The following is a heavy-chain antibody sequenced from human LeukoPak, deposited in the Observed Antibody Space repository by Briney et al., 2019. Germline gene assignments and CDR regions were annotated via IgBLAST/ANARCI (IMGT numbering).Heavy chain of an antibody. Sequence: GGSLRLSCAASGFTVSSNYMSWVRQAPGKGLEWVSAISGSGGSTYYADSVKGRFTISRDNSKNTLYLQMNSLRAEDTAVYYCAKLWYYYDSSGYYPGGNDAFDIWGQGTMVTVSS. D-gene: IGHD3-22*01. V-gene: IGHV3-23*01. CDR3: AKLWYYYDSSGYYPGGNDAFDI. CDR2: ISGSGGST. CDR1: GFTVSSNY. J-gene: IGHJ3*02.